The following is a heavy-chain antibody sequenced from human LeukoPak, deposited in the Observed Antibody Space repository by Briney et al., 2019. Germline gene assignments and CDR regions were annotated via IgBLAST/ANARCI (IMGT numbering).Heavy chain of an antibody. Sequence: SETLSLTCAVYGGSFSGYYWSWIRQPPGKGLEWIGEINHSGSTNYNPSLKSRVTISADTSKNQFSLKLSSVTAADTAVYYCARSPGLRITMVRGVLDYWGQGTLVTVSS. J-gene: IGHJ4*02. CDR3: ARSPGLRITMVRGVLDY. D-gene: IGHD3-10*01. CDR1: GGSFSGYY. V-gene: IGHV4-34*01. CDR2: INHSGST.